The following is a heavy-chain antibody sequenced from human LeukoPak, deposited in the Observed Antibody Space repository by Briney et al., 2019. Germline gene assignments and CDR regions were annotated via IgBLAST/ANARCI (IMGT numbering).Heavy chain of an antibody. D-gene: IGHD6-13*01. CDR2: IWYDGSNK. CDR3: ARDPKQQLVLDY. J-gene: IGHJ4*02. CDR1: GFTFSNYG. V-gene: IGHV3-33*01. Sequence: GGSLRLSCAASGFTFSNYGMHWVRQAPGKGLEWVAVIWYDGSNKYYADSVKGRFTISRDNSKNTLYLQMNSLRAEDTAVYYCARDPKQQLVLDYWGQGTLVTVSS.